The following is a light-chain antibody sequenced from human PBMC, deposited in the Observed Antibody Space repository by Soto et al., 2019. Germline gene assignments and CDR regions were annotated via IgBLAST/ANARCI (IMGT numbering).Light chain of an antibody. CDR3: QQRNNWFT. V-gene: IGKV3D-11*01. CDR2: GDS. CDR1: QGIGDT. Sequence: EIVMTQSPATLSPSPVSGAALARRVSQGIGDTLAWYQHKPGQSPSILIYGDSTRATGVQARFSGSGSGTDFTLTISSLEPEDFAVYYCQQRNNWFTFGQGTRLEIK. J-gene: IGKJ5*01.